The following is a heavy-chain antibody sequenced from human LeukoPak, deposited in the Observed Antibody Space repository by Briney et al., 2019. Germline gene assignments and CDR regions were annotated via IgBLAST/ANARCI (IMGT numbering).Heavy chain of an antibody. Sequence: GASVKVSCKASGYTFTSYGIIWVRQAPGQGLEWMGWISAYTGNTNYAQKFQGRVTMTTDTSTSTAYKELRSLRSDDTAVYYCARASSPTAGWGYWGQGTLVTVS. CDR1: GYTFTSYG. J-gene: IGHJ4*02. V-gene: IGHV1-18*01. CDR2: ISAYTGNT. CDR3: ARASSPTAGWGY. D-gene: IGHD6-13*01.